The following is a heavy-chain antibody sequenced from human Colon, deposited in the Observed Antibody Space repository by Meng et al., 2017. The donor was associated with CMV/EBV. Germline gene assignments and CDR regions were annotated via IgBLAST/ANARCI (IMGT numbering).Heavy chain of an antibody. CDR1: GFTFSSHA. Sequence: GESLKISCAASGFTFSSHAMSWVRRAPGKGLEWVSGFSRAAENSYYADSVRGRFTISRDNAKNSLYLQMNSLRAEDTAVYYCAREEDSSSSGGFDYWGQGTLVTVSS. D-gene: IGHD6-6*01. CDR3: AREEDSSSSGGFDY. CDR2: FSRAAENS. J-gene: IGHJ4*02. V-gene: IGHV3-23*01.